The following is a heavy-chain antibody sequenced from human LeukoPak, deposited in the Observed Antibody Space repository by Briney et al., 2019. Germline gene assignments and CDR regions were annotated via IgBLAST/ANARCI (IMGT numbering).Heavy chain of an antibody. D-gene: IGHD6-13*01. V-gene: IGHV5-51*03. J-gene: IGHJ5*02. CDR2: IYPGDSDT. Sequence: TSGESLKISCKGSGYSFTSYWIGWVRQMPGKGLEWMGIIYPGDSDTRYSPSFQGQVTISADKSISTAYLQWSSLKASDTAMYYCARLPGSSSWLGWFDPWGQGTLVTASS. CDR3: ARLPGSSSWLGWFDP. CDR1: GYSFTSYW.